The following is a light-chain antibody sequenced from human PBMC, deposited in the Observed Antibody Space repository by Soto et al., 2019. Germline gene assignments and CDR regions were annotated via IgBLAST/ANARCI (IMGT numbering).Light chain of an antibody. Sequence: DIQMTQSPSSLAASVGERVTITCRASQNIHSFLNWYQQKPGKAPQVLIYGGSALQSGVPSRFSGSGSGTDFTVTISSLEPEDFAVYFCQQRSEWPLCTFGQGTKLEIK. CDR2: GGS. CDR1: QNIHSF. V-gene: IGKV1-39*01. J-gene: IGKJ2*02. CDR3: QQRSEWPLCT.